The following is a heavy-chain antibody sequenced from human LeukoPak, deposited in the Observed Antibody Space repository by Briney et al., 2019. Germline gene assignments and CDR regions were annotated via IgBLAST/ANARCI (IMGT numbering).Heavy chain of an antibody. D-gene: IGHD3-10*01. V-gene: IGHV1-18*01. CDR1: GYTFSSFG. J-gene: IGHJ4*02. Sequence: ASVKVSCKASGYTFSSFGISWVRQAPGQGLEWMGWITTYNGNTNYAQKVQGRVTMTTDTSTSTAYMELRSLRSDDTAVYFCAREGDFTMFGGVINYFNYWGQGTLVTVSS. CDR2: ITTYNGNT. CDR3: AREGDFTMFGGVINYFNY.